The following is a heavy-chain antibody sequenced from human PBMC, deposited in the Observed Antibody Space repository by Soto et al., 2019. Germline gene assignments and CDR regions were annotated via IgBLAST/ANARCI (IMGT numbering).Heavy chain of an antibody. Sequence: EVQLEESGGGLIQPGGSLRLSCAASGFSVSSHYMSWVRQAPGKGLEWVSTIYSGDTTYYADSVKGRFTVTRDNSKNTVHAQINSPRAEDTAVYYYGCGVYAPKYFYGMDVWGQGTTVTVSS. V-gene: IGHV3-53*01. CDR3: GCGVYAPKYFYGMDV. D-gene: IGHD2-8*01. CDR2: IYSGDTT. J-gene: IGHJ6*02. CDR1: GFSVSSHY.